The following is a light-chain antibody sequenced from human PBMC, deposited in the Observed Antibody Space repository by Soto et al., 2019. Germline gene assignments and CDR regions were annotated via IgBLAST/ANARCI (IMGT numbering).Light chain of an antibody. CDR2: GAS. J-gene: IGKJ2*01. Sequence: DIVMTKSQATLSLSPGERAALYCRASQSINSELAWYQQKPGQPPRLLIYGASTRATGVPARFTGSESGSEFTLTISGLQSEDFAVYYCQQGHNWPLTFGQGTRLEI. CDR1: QSINSE. V-gene: IGKV3-15*01. CDR3: QQGHNWPLT.